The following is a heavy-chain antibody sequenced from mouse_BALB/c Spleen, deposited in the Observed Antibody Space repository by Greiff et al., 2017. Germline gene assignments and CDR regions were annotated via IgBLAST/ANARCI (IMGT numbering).Heavy chain of an antibody. CDR3: ARSGIYRYQGAMDY. CDR2: ISYSGST. V-gene: IGHV3-8*02. Sequence: EVMLVESGPSLVKPSQTLSLTCSVTGDSITSGYWNWIRKFPGNKLEYMGYISYSGSTYYNPSLKSRISITRDTSKNQYYLQLNSVTTEDTATYYCARSGIYRYQGAMDYWGQGTSVTVSS. D-gene: IGHD2-14*01. CDR1: GDSITSGY. J-gene: IGHJ4*01.